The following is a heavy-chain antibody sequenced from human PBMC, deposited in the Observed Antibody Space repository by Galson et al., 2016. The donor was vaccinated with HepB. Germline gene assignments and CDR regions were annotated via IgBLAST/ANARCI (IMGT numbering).Heavy chain of an antibody. J-gene: IGHJ5*02. D-gene: IGHD6-19*01. V-gene: IGHV3-74*01. CDR1: GFSFSAYW. CDR2: IKIDGSTT. CDR3: VRDGAVPGLGFDP. Sequence: SLRLSCAASGFSFSAYWMHWVRQAPGKGLVWVSRIKIDGSTTNYADSVKGRFTISRDNAKNTLYLQMNSLRVEDTAVYYCVRDGAVPGLGFDPWGQGALVSVSS.